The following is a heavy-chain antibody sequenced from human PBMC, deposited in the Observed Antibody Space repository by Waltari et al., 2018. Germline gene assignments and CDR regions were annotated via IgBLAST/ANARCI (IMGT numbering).Heavy chain of an antibody. J-gene: IGHJ4*02. CDR1: GFIFEDYA. CDR2: ITKDGGHR. V-gene: IGHV3-9*01. Sequence: EMQLVESGGGLVQPGGSLRLSCVASGFIFEDYAMHWVRQVPGKGLGWVSGITKDGGHRGYEGSVKGRFTISRDNAKKSLYLQMDSLRADDTAVYFCVKDISMSLAGRGINHWGQGTLVTVSS. D-gene: IGHD6-19*01. CDR3: VKDISMSLAGRGINH.